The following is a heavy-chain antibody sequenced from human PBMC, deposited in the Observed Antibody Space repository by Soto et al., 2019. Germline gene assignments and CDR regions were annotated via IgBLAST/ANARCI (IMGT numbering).Heavy chain of an antibody. V-gene: IGHV5-51*01. CDR1: GYSFNRYW. CDR2: IYPGDSDT. CDR3: VKGTEQYYHYIMDV. Sequence: GESLKISCKGSGYSFNRYWIGWVRQMPGKGLEWMGIIYPGDSDTRYSPSFQGQVTISADKSISTAYVQWSSLRAEDTAVYYCVKGTEQYYHYIMDVWGQGTTVTVSS. D-gene: IGHD3-10*01. J-gene: IGHJ6*02.